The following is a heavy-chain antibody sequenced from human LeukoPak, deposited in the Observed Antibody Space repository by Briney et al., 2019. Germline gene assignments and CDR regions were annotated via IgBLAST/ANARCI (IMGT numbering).Heavy chain of an antibody. V-gene: IGHV5-51*01. J-gene: IGHJ4*02. Sequence: PGESLKISCKGSGYCFTSYWSGWVRQMPGKGLGWMGIIYPGDSDTRYSPSFQGQVTISADKSISTAYLQWSSLKASDTAMYYCARHHYDYVWGSYRHFDYWGQGTLVTVSS. D-gene: IGHD3-16*02. CDR1: GYCFTSYW. CDR2: IYPGDSDT. CDR3: ARHHYDYVWGSYRHFDY.